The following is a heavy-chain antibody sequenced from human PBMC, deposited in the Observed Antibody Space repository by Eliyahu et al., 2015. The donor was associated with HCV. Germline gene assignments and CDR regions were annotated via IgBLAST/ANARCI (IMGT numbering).Heavy chain of an antibody. D-gene: IGHD2-2*01. V-gene: IGHV4-59*01. J-gene: IGHJ3*02. CDR1: XGSISSYY. CDR3: ARDAHPYHARKAFDI. Sequence: QVQLQESGPGLVKPSETLSLTCTVSXGSISSYYWSWIRQPPGKGLEWIGYIYYSGSTNYNPSLKSRVTISVDTSKNQFSLKLSSVTAADTAVYYCARDAHPYHARKAFDIWGQGTMVTVSS. CDR2: IYYSGST.